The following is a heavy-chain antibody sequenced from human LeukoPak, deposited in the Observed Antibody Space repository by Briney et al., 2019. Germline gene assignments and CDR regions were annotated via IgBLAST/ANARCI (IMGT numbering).Heavy chain of an antibody. J-gene: IGHJ4*02. V-gene: IGHV3-23*01. Sequence: GGSLRLSCSASGFTFSSYAMSWVRQAPGKGLEWVSAISGSGGSTYYADSVKGRFTISRDNSKNTLYLQMNSLRAKDTAVYYCAKDSVDYGDHPGVSDYWGQGTLVTVSS. CDR2: ISGSGGST. CDR1: GFTFSSYA. CDR3: AKDSVDYGDHPGVSDY. D-gene: IGHD4-17*01.